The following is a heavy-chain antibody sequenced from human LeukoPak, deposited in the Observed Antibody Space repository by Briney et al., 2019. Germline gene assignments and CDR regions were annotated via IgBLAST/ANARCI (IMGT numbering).Heavy chain of an antibody. CDR3: ARGLLYQLRRHNWFDP. CDR1: GGSFSGYY. Sequence: PSETLSLTCAVYGGSFSGYYWSWIRQPPGKGLEWIGEINHSGSTNYNPSLKSRVTISVDTSKNQFSLKLSSVTAADTAAYYCARGLLYQLRRHNWFDPWGQGTLVTVSS. J-gene: IGHJ5*02. V-gene: IGHV4-34*01. D-gene: IGHD2-2*01. CDR2: INHSGST.